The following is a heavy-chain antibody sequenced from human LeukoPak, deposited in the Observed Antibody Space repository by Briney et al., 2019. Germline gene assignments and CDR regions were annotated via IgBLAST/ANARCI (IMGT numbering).Heavy chain of an antibody. D-gene: IGHD3-3*01. CDR1: GYTLTELS. Sequence: GASVKVSCKVSGYTLTELSMHWVRQAPGKGLEWMGGFDPEDGETIYAQKFQGRVTMTEDTSTDTAYMELSSLRSEDTAVYYCTIFGVVPSGFDYWGQGTLVTVSS. J-gene: IGHJ4*02. CDR3: TIFGVVPSGFDY. V-gene: IGHV1-24*01. CDR2: FDPEDGET.